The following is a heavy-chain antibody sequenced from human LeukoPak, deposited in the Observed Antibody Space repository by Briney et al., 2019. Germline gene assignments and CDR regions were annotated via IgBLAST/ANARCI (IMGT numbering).Heavy chain of an antibody. J-gene: IGHJ3*02. Sequence: PGGSLRLSCAASGFTFSSYSMNWVRQAPGKGLEWVSYISSSSSTIYYADSVKGRFTISRDNAKNTLYLQMNSLRAEDTAVYYCARGYNWNDTPHDAFDIWGQGTMVTVSS. V-gene: IGHV3-48*04. CDR3: ARGYNWNDTPHDAFDI. CDR1: GFTFSSYS. D-gene: IGHD1-1*01. CDR2: ISSSSSTI.